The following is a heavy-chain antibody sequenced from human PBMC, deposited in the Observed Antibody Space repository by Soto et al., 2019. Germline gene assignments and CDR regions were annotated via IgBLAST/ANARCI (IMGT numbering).Heavy chain of an antibody. D-gene: IGHD6-6*01. J-gene: IGHJ4*02. CDR2: ISGGSEYI. CDR3: ARGETVAPRPGFDY. Sequence: DVQLVESGGGLVKPGGSLRLSCAASEFTFGSYSMNWVRQAPGKGLEWVSSISGGSEYILYADSVKGRFTISRDNAKNSMYLQMNYLRDEDTAMYYCARGETVAPRPGFDYWGQGALVTVSS. CDR1: EFTFGSYS. V-gene: IGHV3-21*01.